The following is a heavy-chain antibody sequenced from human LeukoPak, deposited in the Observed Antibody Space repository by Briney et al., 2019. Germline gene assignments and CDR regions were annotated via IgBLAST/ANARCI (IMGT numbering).Heavy chain of an antibody. V-gene: IGHV3-48*01. CDR3: ARASYVRGLSWFDP. CDR2: ISSSSSTI. Sequence: GGSLRLSCAASGFIFGNYSMKWVRQAPGKGLEWVSYISSSSSTIYYADSVKGRFTISRDNAKNSLYLQMNSLRAEDTAVYYCARASYVRGLSWFDPWGQGTLATVSS. CDR1: GFIFGNYS. D-gene: IGHD2/OR15-2a*01. J-gene: IGHJ5*02.